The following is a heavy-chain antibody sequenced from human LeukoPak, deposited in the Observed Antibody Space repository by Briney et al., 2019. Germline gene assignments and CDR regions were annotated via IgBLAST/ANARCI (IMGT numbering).Heavy chain of an antibody. CDR1: GFTFSSYS. CDR2: ISSSSSYI. V-gene: IGHV3-21*01. D-gene: IGHD3-22*01. Sequence: PGGSLRLSCAASGFTFSSYSMNWVRQAPGKGLEWVSSISSSSSYIYYADSVKGRFTISRDNAKNSLYLQMNSLRAEDTAVYYCAREGGTYYYDSSGYYAFDYWGQGTLVTVSS. CDR3: AREGGTYYYDSSGYYAFDY. J-gene: IGHJ4*02.